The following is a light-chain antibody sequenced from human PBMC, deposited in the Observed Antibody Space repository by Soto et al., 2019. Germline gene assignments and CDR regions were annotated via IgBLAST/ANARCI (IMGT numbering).Light chain of an antibody. V-gene: IGLV1-47*01. CDR2: KNN. CDR3: AAWDDSLSGYV. CDR1: SSNIRGSD. J-gene: IGLJ1*01. Sequence: QSVLTQPPSASETPGQRITISCSGSSSNIRGSDVYWYQQLPGTAPKLLIRKNNQRPSGVPDRFSGSKSGTSASLAISGLRSEDEADYYCAAWDDSLSGYVFGAGTKLTVL.